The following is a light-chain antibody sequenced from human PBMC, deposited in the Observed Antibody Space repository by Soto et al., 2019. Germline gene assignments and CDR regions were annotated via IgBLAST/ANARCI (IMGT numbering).Light chain of an antibody. CDR2: EVS. CDR1: SSDVGGYNY. CDR3: SSYTSSSTLL. J-gene: IGLJ1*01. V-gene: IGLV2-14*01. Sequence: QSALTQPASVSGSPGQSITISCTGTSSDVGGYNYDSWYQQHPGKAPKLMIYEVSNRPSGVSNRFSGSKSGNTASLTISGLQAEDEADYYCSSYTSSSTLLFGTGTKLTVL.